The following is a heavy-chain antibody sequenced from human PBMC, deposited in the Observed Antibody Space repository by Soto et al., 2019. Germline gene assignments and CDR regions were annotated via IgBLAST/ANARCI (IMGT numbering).Heavy chain of an antibody. CDR1: GCSISSGGYY. Sequence: SETLSLTCTVSGCSISSGGYYWSCNAQHPGKGLEWIGYIYYSGITYYNPSLKSRVTISVDTSKNQFSLKLSSVTAADTAVYYCARGKHDSSGYYYYGMDVWGQGTTVTVSS. CDR2: IYYSGIT. J-gene: IGHJ6*02. V-gene: IGHV4-31*03. D-gene: IGHD3-22*01. CDR3: ARGKHDSSGYYYYGMDV.